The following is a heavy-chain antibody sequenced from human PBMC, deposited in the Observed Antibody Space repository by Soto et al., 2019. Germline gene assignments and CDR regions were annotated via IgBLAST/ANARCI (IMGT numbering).Heavy chain of an antibody. CDR2: ISSSSSYT. CDR3: ARDLLPRYYDSSGYPVPHY. Sequence: GGSLRLSCAASGFTFSDYYVSWIRQAPGKGLEWVSYISSSSSYTNYADSVKGRFTISRDNAKNSLYLQMNSLRAEDTAVYYCARDLLPRYYDSSGYPVPHYWGQGTLVTVSS. V-gene: IGHV3-11*06. D-gene: IGHD3-22*01. CDR1: GFTFSDYY. J-gene: IGHJ4*02.